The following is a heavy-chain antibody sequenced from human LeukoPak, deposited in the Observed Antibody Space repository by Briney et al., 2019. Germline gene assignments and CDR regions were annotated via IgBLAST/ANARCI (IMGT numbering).Heavy chain of an antibody. CDR2: INPSGGST. J-gene: IGHJ5*02. CDR3: ARGLSDNSGYYNFNYWFDP. CDR1: GYIFTGYY. Sequence: ASVKVSCKASGYIFTGYYMYWVRQAPGQGLEWMGFINPSGGSTRYAQKFQDRVTMTRNTSISTAYMELSSLRSEDTAVYYCARGLSDNSGYYNFNYWFDPWGQGTLVTVSS. V-gene: IGHV1-46*01. D-gene: IGHD3-22*01.